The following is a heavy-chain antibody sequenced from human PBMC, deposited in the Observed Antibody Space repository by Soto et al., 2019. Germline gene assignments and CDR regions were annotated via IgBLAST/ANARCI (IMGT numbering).Heavy chain of an antibody. V-gene: IGHV3-30-3*01. D-gene: IGHD1-26*01. CDR2: ISYDGSNK. J-gene: IGHJ4*02. CDR1: GFTFSSYA. Sequence: GGSLRLSCAASGFTFSSYAMHWVRQAPGKGLEWVAVISYDGSNKYYADSVKGRFTISRDNSKNTLYLQMNSLRAEDPAVYYCAREHLVGHIPRDYFDCWGPRTLVTVSS. CDR3: AREHLVGHIPRDYFDC.